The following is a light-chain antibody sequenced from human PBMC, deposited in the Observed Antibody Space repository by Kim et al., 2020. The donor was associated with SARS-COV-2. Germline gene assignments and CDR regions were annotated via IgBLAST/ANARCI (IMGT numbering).Light chain of an antibody. Sequence: SPGERATPSCRASQTINSNYLGWYQQKPGQAPRLLIYGASTRATGIPDRFSGSGSGADFTLTISRLEPEDFAVYYCQQFGSSPYTFGQGTKLEI. V-gene: IGKV3-20*01. J-gene: IGKJ2*01. CDR2: GAS. CDR3: QQFGSSPYT. CDR1: QTINSNY.